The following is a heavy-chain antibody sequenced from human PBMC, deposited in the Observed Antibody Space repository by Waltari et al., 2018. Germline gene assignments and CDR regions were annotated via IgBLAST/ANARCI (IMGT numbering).Heavy chain of an antibody. D-gene: IGHD6-13*01. J-gene: IGHJ4*02. CDR1: GGSISSSNW. V-gene: IGHV4-4*02. CDR3: ASTTRGSSWPLDY. Sequence: QVQLQESGPGLVKPSGTLSLTCAVSGGSISSSNWWSWVRQPPGKGLEWIGEIYPIGSTNYHPSLKSRVTISVDKSKNQFSLKLSSVTAADTAVYYCASTTRGSSWPLDYWGQGTLVTVSS. CDR2: IYPIGST.